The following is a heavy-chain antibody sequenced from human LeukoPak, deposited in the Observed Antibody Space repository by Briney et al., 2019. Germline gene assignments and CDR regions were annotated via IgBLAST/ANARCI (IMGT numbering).Heavy chain of an antibody. CDR3: AKGQGFSSTWYADH. J-gene: IGHJ5*02. CDR2: ISGSGHTT. CDR1: GFTFTSSA. Sequence: PGGSLRLSCAASGFTFTSSAMSWVRQAPGKGLEWVSVISGSGHTTDYADSVKGRFTVSRDNSKNTLYLQMTNLRDEDTALYFCAKGQGFSSTWYADHWGQGTLVTVSS. D-gene: IGHD6-13*01. V-gene: IGHV3-23*01.